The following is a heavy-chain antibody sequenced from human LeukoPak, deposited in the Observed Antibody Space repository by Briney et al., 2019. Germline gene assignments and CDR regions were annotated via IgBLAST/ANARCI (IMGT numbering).Heavy chain of an antibody. CDR2: IYTSGST. V-gene: IGHV4-4*07. D-gene: IGHD6-6*01. CDR1: GGSITSHY. Sequence: PSETLSLTCTVSGGSITSHYWSWIRQPAGKGLERIRRIYTSGSTNCDPSLKSRVTMSVDTSKNQFSLNLSSVTPEDTAVYYCARDLRQGIAARGNYYYMDVWGKGTTVTVSS. J-gene: IGHJ6*03. CDR3: ARDLRQGIAARGNYYYMDV.